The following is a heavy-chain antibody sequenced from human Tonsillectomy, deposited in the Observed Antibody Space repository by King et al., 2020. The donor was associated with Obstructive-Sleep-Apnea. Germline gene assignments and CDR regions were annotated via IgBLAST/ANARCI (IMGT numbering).Heavy chain of an antibody. V-gene: IGHV4-39*07. CDR1: GGSMSRSGHY. CDR2: INYRGST. D-gene: IGHD4-17*01. Sequence: LQLQESGPGLVKPSETLSLTCSVSGGSMSRSGHYWGRIRQPPGKGLEWIGSINYRGSTYYNPSLKSRVTISMDASKNQFSLKLSSVTAADTAVYYCARDVNGDSVLSVLFDYWGQGTLVTVSS. J-gene: IGHJ4*02. CDR3: ARDVNGDSVLSVLFDY.